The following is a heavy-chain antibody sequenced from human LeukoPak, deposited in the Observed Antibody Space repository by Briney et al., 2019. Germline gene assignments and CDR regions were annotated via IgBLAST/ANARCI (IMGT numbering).Heavy chain of an antibody. V-gene: IGHV3-53*01. CDR1: GFTVSSNY. CDR3: ARVSLGTTRCGYYYYGMDV. CDR2: IYSRGSI. J-gene: IGHJ6*02. Sequence: PGGSLRLSCAASGFTVSSNYMSWVRQAPGKGLEWVSVIYSRGSIYYADSVKGRFTISRDNSRNTLDLQMNSLKVEDAAVYYCARVSLGTTRCGYYYYGMDVWGQGTTVTVSS. D-gene: IGHD3-16*01.